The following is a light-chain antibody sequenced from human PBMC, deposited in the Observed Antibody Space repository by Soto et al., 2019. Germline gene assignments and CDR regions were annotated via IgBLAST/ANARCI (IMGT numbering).Light chain of an antibody. Sequence: DIQMTQSPSSLPAPVGDRVTITCRASQSISSNLNWYQQKPGKAPKLLIYAASSLQSVVPSRFSGSGSGTDFTLTISSLQPEDFATYYCQQSYSTPLTFGGGTKVEIK. CDR2: AAS. CDR1: QSISSN. CDR3: QQSYSTPLT. J-gene: IGKJ4*01. V-gene: IGKV1-39*01.